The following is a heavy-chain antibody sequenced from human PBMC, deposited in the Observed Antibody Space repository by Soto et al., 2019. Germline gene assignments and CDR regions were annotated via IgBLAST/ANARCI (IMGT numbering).Heavy chain of an antibody. CDR1: GYTLTELP. CDR3: ATVPIFSPSGYYYYPRYFDY. V-gene: IGHV1-24*01. Sequence: ASLKVSCKVSGYTLTELPMHWVRQAPGKGLEWMGGFDPEDGETIYAQKFQGRVTMTEDTSTDTAYMELSSLRSEDTAVYYCATVPIFSPSGYYYYPRYFDYWGQGTLVTVSS. J-gene: IGHJ4*02. CDR2: FDPEDGET. D-gene: IGHD3-22*01.